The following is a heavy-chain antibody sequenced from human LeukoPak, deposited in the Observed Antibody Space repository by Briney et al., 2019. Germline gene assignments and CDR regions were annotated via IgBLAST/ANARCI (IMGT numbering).Heavy chain of an antibody. Sequence: GGSLRLSCGASGFTLRGYWVHWVRHVPGKGLVWVSRISGDGSDTRYADFVKGRFTISRDNAKNTVYLQMNSLRAEDTAVYFCARDVEDSRTGGLDCWGQGTLVTVSS. J-gene: IGHJ4*02. CDR1: GFTLRGYW. CDR2: ISGDGSDT. V-gene: IGHV3-74*01. CDR3: ARDVEDSRTGGLDC. D-gene: IGHD3-22*01.